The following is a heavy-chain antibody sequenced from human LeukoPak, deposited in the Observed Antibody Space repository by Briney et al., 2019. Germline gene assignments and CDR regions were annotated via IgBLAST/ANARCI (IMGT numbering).Heavy chain of an antibody. Sequence: RSGGSLRLSCAASGFTFSSYAMSWVRQAPGKGLEWVSAISGSGGSTYYADSVKGRFTISRDNSKNTLYLQMNSLRAEDTAVYYCAKDHSSWVPAASDAFDIWGQGTMVTVSS. CDR3: AKDHSSWVPAASDAFDI. J-gene: IGHJ3*02. CDR2: ISGSGGST. CDR1: GFTFSSYA. V-gene: IGHV3-23*01. D-gene: IGHD2-2*01.